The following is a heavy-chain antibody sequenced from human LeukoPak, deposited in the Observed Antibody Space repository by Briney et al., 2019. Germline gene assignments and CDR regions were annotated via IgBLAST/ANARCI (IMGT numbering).Heavy chain of an antibody. Sequence: GASVKVSCKVSGYTLTELSMHWVRQAPGKGLEWMGGFDPEDGETIYAQKFQGRVTMTEDTSTDTAYMELSSLRSEDTAVYYCATTPNYDFWSGEANWFDPWGQGTLVTVSS. J-gene: IGHJ5*02. V-gene: IGHV1-24*01. D-gene: IGHD3-3*01. CDR1: GYTLTELS. CDR2: FDPEDGET. CDR3: ATTPNYDFWSGEANWFDP.